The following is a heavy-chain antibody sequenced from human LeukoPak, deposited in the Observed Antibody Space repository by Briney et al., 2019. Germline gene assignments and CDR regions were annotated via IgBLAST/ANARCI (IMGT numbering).Heavy chain of an antibody. CDR3: AGGSGWLIDY. V-gene: IGHV3-7*01. CDR1: GFTFSNYW. Sequence: GGSLRLSCAASGFTFSNYWMTWVRQAPGKGLEWVAHINQDGSEEHYMDSVKGRFTISRDNAKNSLFLQMNSLRAEDTAVYYCAGGSGWLIDYWGQGALVTVSS. J-gene: IGHJ4*02. D-gene: IGHD6-19*01. CDR2: INQDGSEE.